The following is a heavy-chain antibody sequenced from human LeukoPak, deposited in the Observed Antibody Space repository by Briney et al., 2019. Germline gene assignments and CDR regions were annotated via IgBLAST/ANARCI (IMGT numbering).Heavy chain of an antibody. J-gene: IGHJ6*02. Sequence: GESLKISCKGSGYSFTTYWIGWVRQMPGKGLEWMGIIYPGDSDARYSPSFQGQVTISADKSISTTYLQWTSLKASDTAMYYCARRGDCRRPSCPEQYGMDVWGQGTTVTVSS. V-gene: IGHV5-51*01. CDR1: GYSFTTYW. CDR3: ARRGDCRRPSCPEQYGMDV. D-gene: IGHD2-2*01. CDR2: IYPGDSDA.